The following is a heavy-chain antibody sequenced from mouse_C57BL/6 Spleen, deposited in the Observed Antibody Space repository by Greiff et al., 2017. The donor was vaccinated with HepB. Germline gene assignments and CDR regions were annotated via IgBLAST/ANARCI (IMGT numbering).Heavy chain of an antibody. CDR1: GYTFTDYE. V-gene: IGHV1-15*01. Sequence: VQLQQSGAELVRPGASVTLSCKASGYTFTDYEMHWVKQTPVHGLEWIGAIDPETGGTAYNQKFKGKAILTADKSSSTAYMELRSLTSEDSAVYYCTRGHGNYSYYFDYWGQGTTLTVSS. CDR2: IDPETGGT. J-gene: IGHJ2*01. CDR3: TRGHGNYSYYFDY. D-gene: IGHD2-1*01.